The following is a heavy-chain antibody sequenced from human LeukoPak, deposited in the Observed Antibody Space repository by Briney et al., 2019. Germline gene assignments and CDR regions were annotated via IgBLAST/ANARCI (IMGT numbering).Heavy chain of an antibody. CDR2: IGPYNGNA. CDR3: AREESIGSYQFLHDF. CDR1: GYTFTSYA. V-gene: IGHV1-18*01. Sequence: ASVKVSCKASGYTFTSYAMNWVRQAPGQGLEWMGWIGPYNGNAKYLQKLQGRLTMTTDTSTSTAYMEVRSLRSDDTAVYYCAREESIGSYQFLHDFWGQGTLVTVSS. D-gene: IGHD1-26*01. J-gene: IGHJ4*02.